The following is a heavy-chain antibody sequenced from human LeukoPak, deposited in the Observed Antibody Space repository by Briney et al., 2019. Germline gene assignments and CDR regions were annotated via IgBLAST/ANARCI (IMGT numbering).Heavy chain of an antibody. D-gene: IGHD3-3*01. J-gene: IGHJ4*02. CDR1: GFTLSGYS. V-gene: IGHV3-48*01. Sequence: GGSLRLSCAASGFTLSGYSMNWVRQAPGKGLEWVSYISDRTSAIYYADAVKGRFTISRDNSKNTLYLQMNSLRAEDTAVYYCAKDFRQFTYYDFWSGYYDFDYWGQGTLVTVSS. CDR2: ISDRTSAI. CDR3: AKDFRQFTYYDFWSGYYDFDY.